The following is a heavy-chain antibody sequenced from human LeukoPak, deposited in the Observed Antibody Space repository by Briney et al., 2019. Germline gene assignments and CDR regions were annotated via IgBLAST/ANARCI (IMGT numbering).Heavy chain of an antibody. CDR1: GSTFSNYA. J-gene: IGHJ4*02. V-gene: IGHV3-23*01. D-gene: IGHD5-18*01. CDR2: ISDSGGST. Sequence: PGGSLRLSCAASGSTFSNYAMSWVRQAPGKGLEWVSSISDSGGSTYYADSVKGRFTISRDNSKNTLYLQMNSLRAEDTALYYCAKDFVEEHGYGYFDYWGQGTLVTVSS. CDR3: AKDFVEEHGYGYFDY.